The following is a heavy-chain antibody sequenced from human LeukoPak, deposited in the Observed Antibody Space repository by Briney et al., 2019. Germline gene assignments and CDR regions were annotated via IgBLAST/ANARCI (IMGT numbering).Heavy chain of an antibody. D-gene: IGHD2-21*02. Sequence: PSETLSLICTVSGGSISSSSYYWGWIRQPPGKGLEWIGSIYYSGSTYYNPSLKSRVTISVDTSKNQFSLKLSSVTAADTAVYYCAREPTGGDYGLWGQGTLVTVSS. CDR3: AREPTGGDYGL. CDR2: IYYSGST. CDR1: GGSISSSSYY. J-gene: IGHJ4*02. V-gene: IGHV4-39*07.